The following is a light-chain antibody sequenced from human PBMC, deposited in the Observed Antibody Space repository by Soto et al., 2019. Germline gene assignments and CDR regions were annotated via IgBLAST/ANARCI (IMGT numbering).Light chain of an antibody. CDR3: QQYTSDLYT. J-gene: IGKJ2*01. V-gene: IGKV1-5*01. CDR1: KSLLTY. CDR2: DAS. Sequence: DIQLTQFPSTLSASVGGTVTITCRASKSLLTYLAWYQQKPGRAPKLLIHDASTLETGVPSRFSGSGSGTEFRLTIHSLQPEDFATYHCQQYTSDLYTFGQGTRLQ.